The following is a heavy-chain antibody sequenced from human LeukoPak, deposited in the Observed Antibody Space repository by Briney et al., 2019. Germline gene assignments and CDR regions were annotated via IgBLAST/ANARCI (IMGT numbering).Heavy chain of an antibody. CDR1: GGSTSSYY. D-gene: IGHD1-26*01. CDR3: ARGFGEWEHFDP. J-gene: IGHJ5*02. CDR2: IYYSGST. Sequence: SETLSLTCTVSGGSTSSYYWNWIRQPPGKGLEWIGYIYYSGSTTYNPSLQRRVTMSIDTSKKELYLQLTAVTAADTATYYCARGFGEWEHFDPWGQGTLVTVSS. V-gene: IGHV4-59*01.